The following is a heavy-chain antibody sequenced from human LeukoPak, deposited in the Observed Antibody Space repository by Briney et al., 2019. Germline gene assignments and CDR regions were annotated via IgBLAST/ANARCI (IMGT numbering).Heavy chain of an antibody. V-gene: IGHV1-18*01. Sequence: GASVKVSCKASGYTFTSYGISWVRQAPGQGLEWMGWISAYNGNTNYAQKLQGRVTMTTDASTSTACMELRSLRSDDTAVYYCARDRVCSSTSCYDGGRKVNDYWGQGTLVTVSS. CDR1: GYTFTSYG. CDR3: ARDRVCSSTSCYDGGRKVNDY. J-gene: IGHJ4*02. CDR2: ISAYNGNT. D-gene: IGHD2-2*01.